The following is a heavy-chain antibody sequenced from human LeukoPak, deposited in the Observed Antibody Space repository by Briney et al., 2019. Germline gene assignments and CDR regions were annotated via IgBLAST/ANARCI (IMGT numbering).Heavy chain of an antibody. V-gene: IGHV1-2*02. D-gene: IGHD3-22*01. Sequence: GASVKVSCKASGYTFTGYYMHWVRQAPGQGLEWMGWINPNSGGTNYAQKFQGRVTMTRDTSISTAYMELSRLRSDDTAVYYCARIGYYDSSGSPWLDYWGQGTLVTVSS. CDR3: ARIGYYDSSGSPWLDY. CDR2: INPNSGGT. CDR1: GYTFTGYY. J-gene: IGHJ4*02.